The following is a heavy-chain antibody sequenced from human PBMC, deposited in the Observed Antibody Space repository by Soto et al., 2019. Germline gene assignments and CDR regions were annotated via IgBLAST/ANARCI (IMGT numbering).Heavy chain of an antibody. J-gene: IGHJ4*02. CDR1: GYTFSGFY. V-gene: IGHV1-2*02. CDR3: RVTGVSEVDY. Sequence: QVRLVQSGAEVKKPGASVKVSCRTSGYTFSGFYIHWVRQAPGEGLESMGWIYPDSGGTDYAQKFQGRVTKTRDTSISTAYMELSRLRSDDTAVYYCRVTGVSEVDYWGQGTLVTVSS. D-gene: IGHD2-8*01. CDR2: IYPDSGGT.